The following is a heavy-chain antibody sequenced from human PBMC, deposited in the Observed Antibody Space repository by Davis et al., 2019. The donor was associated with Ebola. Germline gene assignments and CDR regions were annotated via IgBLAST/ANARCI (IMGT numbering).Heavy chain of an antibody. CDR1: DNTFTNYW. Sequence: GESLKISCKGSDNTFTNYWIGWVRQMPGKGLEWMGIIYTGDSDTRYSPSFRGQVTISADKSTRTAYLQWGRLKASDTAMYYCASLRRTITGMDDGFDVWGQVTMVTVSS. CDR3: ASLRRTITGMDDGFDV. D-gene: IGHD1-20*01. CDR2: IYTGDSDT. V-gene: IGHV5-51*01. J-gene: IGHJ3*01.